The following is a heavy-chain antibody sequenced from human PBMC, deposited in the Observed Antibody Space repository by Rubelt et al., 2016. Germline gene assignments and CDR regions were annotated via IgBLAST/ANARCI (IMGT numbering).Heavy chain of an antibody. V-gene: IGHV3-72*01. CDR3: WRLRASEYSYAYD. CDR1: GFTFSDHY. CDR2: VRNKADGYTT. D-gene: IGHD3-16*01. Sequence: EVQLVESGGGLVQPGGSLRLSCAASGFTFSDHYMDWVRQAPGSGLEWVGRVRNKADGYTTEYAASGNGRFTVSRDDSRRSLNLQMNSLKTGDTGVYFCWRLRASEYSYAYDWGQGTLVTVSS. J-gene: IGHJ4*02.